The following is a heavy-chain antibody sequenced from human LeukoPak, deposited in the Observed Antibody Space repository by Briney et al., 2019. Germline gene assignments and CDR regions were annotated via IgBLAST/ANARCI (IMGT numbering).Heavy chain of an antibody. Sequence: GASVKVSCKASGYTFTSYDINWVRQATGQGLEWMGWMNPNSGNTNYAQKFQERVTITRDMSTSTAYMELSSLRSEDTAVYYCAADVAPGHFQHWGQGTLVTVSS. V-gene: IGHV1-8*01. CDR1: GYTFTSYD. J-gene: IGHJ1*01. CDR3: AADVAPGHFQH. CDR2: MNPNSGNT. D-gene: IGHD2-15*01.